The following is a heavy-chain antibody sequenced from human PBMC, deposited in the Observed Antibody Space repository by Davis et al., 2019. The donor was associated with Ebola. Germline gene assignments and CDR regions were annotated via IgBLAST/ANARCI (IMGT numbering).Heavy chain of an antibody. Sequence: PSETLSLTCAVSGGSISSGGYSWSWIRQPPGKGLEWIGYIYHSGSTYYNPSLKSRVTISVDRSKNQFSLKLSSVTAADTAVYYCARGGGIQLWSWGQGTLVTVSS. CDR3: ARGGGIQLWS. J-gene: IGHJ4*02. CDR2: IYHSGST. CDR1: GGSISSGGYS. D-gene: IGHD5-18*01. V-gene: IGHV4-30-2*01.